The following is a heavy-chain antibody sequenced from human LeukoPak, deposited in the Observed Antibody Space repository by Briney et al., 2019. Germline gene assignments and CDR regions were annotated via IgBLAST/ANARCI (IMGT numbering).Heavy chain of an antibody. D-gene: IGHD3-16*01. CDR1: GFTFSRYG. Sequence: PGGSLRLSCAASGFTFSRYGMHWVRQAPGKGLEWVSVISYDGSNKYYADSVKGRFTISRDNSKNTLYLQMNSLRAEDTAVYYCAKGGYDYVWGRDHYYFDYWGQGTLVTVSS. CDR3: AKGGYDYVWGRDHYYFDY. V-gene: IGHV3-30*18. CDR2: ISYDGSNK. J-gene: IGHJ4*02.